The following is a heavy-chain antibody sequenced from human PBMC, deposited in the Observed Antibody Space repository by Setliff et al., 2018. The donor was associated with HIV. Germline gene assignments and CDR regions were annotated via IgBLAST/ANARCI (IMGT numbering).Heavy chain of an antibody. CDR3: ARAPPRITIFGVVVSSDYYNYYMDV. V-gene: IGHV7-4-1*02. CDR2: INTNTGNP. CDR1: GYTFTNCA. Sequence: ASVKVSCKASGYTFTNCAMNWVRQAPGQGLEWMGWINTNTGNPTYAQGFTGRFVFSLDTSVSTAFLQISSLQAEDTAVYYCARAPPRITIFGVVVSSDYYNYYMDVWGKGTTVTVSS. D-gene: IGHD3-3*01. J-gene: IGHJ6*03.